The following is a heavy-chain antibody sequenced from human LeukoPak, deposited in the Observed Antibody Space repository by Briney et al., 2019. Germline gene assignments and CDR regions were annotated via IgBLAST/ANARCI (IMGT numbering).Heavy chain of an antibody. J-gene: IGHJ4*02. V-gene: IGHV1-46*01. CDR1: GYTFTSYY. D-gene: IGHD3-10*01. CDR3: ARPESLLWFGELSGALDY. CDR2: INLSGGST. Sequence: ASVKVSCKASGYTFTSYYMHWVRQAPGQGLEWMGIINLSGGSTSYAQKFQGRVTMTRDTSTSTVYMELSSLRSEDTAVYYCARPESLLWFGELSGALDYWGQGTLVTVSS.